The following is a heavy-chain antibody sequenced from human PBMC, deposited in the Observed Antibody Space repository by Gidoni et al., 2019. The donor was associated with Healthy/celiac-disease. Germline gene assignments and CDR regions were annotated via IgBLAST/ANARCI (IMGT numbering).Heavy chain of an antibody. Sequence: VCYFKSKTDGGTTDYAAPVKGRFTISRDDSKNTLYLQMNSLKTEDTAVYYCTTARSYNWNYGIDYWGQGTLVTVSS. V-gene: IGHV3-15*01. J-gene: IGHJ4*02. D-gene: IGHD1-7*01. CDR2: FKSKTDGGTT. CDR3: TTARSYNWNYGIDY.